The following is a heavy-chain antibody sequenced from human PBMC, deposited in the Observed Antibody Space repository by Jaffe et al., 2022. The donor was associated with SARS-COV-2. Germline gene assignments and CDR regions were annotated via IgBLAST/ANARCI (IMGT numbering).Heavy chain of an antibody. D-gene: IGHD1-26*01. J-gene: IGHJ1*01. CDR2: TYYRSKWYN. CDR3: ARVSPFIVGAIPEYFQH. V-gene: IGHV6-1*01. Sequence: QVQLQQSGPGLVKPSQTLSLTCAISGDSVSSNSAAWNWIRQSPSRGLEWLGRTYYRSKWYNDYAVSVKSRITINPDTSKNQFSLQLNSVTPEDTAVYYCARVSPFIVGAIPEYFQHWGQGTLVTVSS. CDR1: GDSVSSNSAA.